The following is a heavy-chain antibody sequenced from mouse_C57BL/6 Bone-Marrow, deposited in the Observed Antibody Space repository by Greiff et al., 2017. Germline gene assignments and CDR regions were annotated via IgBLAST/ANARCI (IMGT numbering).Heavy chain of an antibody. CDR2: INPGSGGT. CDR3: ARMGPYYVDY. Sequence: QVQLQQSGAELVRPGTSVKVSCKASGYAFTNYLIEWVKQRPGQGLEWIGVINPGSGGTNYNEKFKGKATLTADKSSSTAYMQLSSLTSEDSAVDFCARMGPYYVDYWGQGTTLTVSS. CDR1: GYAFTNYL. D-gene: IGHD4-1*01. V-gene: IGHV1-54*01. J-gene: IGHJ2*01.